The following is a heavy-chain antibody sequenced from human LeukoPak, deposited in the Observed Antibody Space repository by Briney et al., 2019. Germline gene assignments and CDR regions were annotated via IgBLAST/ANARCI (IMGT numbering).Heavy chain of an antibody. CDR1: GYTFTSYD. D-gene: IGHD5-18*01. CDR3: ATLNVDTAMVPGT. J-gene: IGHJ4*02. Sequence: ASVKVSCKASGYTFTSYDINWVRQATGQGLEWMGGFDPEDGETIYAQKFQGRVTMTEDTSTDTAYMELSSLRSEDTAVYYCATLNVDTAMVPGTWGQGTLVTVSS. V-gene: IGHV1-24*01. CDR2: FDPEDGET.